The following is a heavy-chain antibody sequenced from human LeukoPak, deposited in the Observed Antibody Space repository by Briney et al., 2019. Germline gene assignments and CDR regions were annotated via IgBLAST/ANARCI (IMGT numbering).Heavy chain of an antibody. CDR3: ARLPGSGWLVHPTNWFDP. CDR1: GGSISTSNYY. Sequence: EPSETLSLTCSVSGGSISTSNYYWVWIRQPPGEGLEWIGSIYYSGSTYYSPSLKSRVTISVDTSKNQFSLKLSSVTAADTAVYYCARLPGSGWLVHPTNWFDPWGQGTLVTVSS. J-gene: IGHJ5*02. V-gene: IGHV4-39*01. CDR2: IYYSGST. D-gene: IGHD6-13*01.